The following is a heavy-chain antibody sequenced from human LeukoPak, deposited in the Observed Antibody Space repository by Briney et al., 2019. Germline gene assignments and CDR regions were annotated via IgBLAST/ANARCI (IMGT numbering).Heavy chain of an antibody. CDR3: ARRPYDYRFDY. J-gene: IGHJ4*02. Sequence: GGSLRLSCAASGFTFSRYWMHWGRQAPGKGLVWVSRINTDGSYTTYADSVKGRFTISRDNAKNTLYLQMNSLGAEDTAVYYCARRPYDYRFDYWGQGTLVTVSS. CDR1: GFTFSRYW. V-gene: IGHV3-74*01. CDR2: INTDGSYT. D-gene: IGHD5-12*01.